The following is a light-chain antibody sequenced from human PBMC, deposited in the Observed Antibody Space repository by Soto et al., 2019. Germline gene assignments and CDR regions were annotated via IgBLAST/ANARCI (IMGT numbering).Light chain of an antibody. CDR1: QSVSSN. CDR2: GAS. V-gene: IGKV3-15*01. J-gene: IGKJ3*01. CDR3: QQYDNWPPFT. Sequence: EIVMTQSPATLSVSPGERATLSCRASQSVSSNIAWYQQKPGQSPRLLIFGASTRATGIPARFSGSGSGTEFTLIISRLQSEDFAVYYCQQYDNWPPFTFGPGTKVDIK.